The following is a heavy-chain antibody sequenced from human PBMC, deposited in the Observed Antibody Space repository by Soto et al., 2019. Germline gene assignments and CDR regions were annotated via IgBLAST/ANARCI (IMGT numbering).Heavy chain of an antibody. CDR1: GFTVSSKY. Sequence: EVQLVESGGGLVQPGGSLRLSCAASGFTVSSKYMTWVRQAPGKGLEWVSLIQSGGTTYYADSVNGRFTIPRGTSENTPHLQMDSLSVDDTAVYYSARVNVLCDGGRCYGIPLDVCGKWTTDIVGS. D-gene: IGHD2-15*01. V-gene: IGHV3-66*01. CDR3: ARVNVLCDGGRCYGIPLDV. J-gene: IGHJ6*04. CDR2: IQSGGTT.